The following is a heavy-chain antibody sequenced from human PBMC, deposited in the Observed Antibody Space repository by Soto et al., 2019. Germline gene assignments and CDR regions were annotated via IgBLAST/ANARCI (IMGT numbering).Heavy chain of an antibody. V-gene: IGHV1-69*01. D-gene: IGHD5-12*01. CDR1: GGTFSSYA. CDR2: IIPIFGTA. J-gene: IGHJ6*02. CDR3: ARPSYGGYAHPSDYYYYGMDV. Sequence: QVQLVQSGAEVKKPGSSVKVSCKASGGTFSSYAISWVRQAPGQGLEWMGWIIPIFGTANYAQKFQGRVTIAADESTSTAYMELSSLRSEDTAVYYCARPSYGGYAHPSDYYYYGMDVWGQGTTVTVSS.